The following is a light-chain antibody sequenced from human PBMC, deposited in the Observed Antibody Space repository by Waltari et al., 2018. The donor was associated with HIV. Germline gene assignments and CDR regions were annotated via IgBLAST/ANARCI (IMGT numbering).Light chain of an antibody. CDR1: QSILSRSNNKNY. Sequence: DIVMTQSPDSLAVSLGERATISCKSSQSILSRSNNKNYLTWYQQKPGQPPKLLIYWASTRESGVPERFSGSGSGTDFTLTISSLQAADAAVYYCQQHYSALPYTFGQGTKLEIK. CDR2: WAS. J-gene: IGKJ2*01. CDR3: QQHYSALPYT. V-gene: IGKV4-1*01.